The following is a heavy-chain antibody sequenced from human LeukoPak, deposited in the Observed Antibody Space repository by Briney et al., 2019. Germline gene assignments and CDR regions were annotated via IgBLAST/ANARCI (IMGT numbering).Heavy chain of an antibody. CDR3: ARGWLAETTVVTPYNY. D-gene: IGHD4-23*01. Sequence: SVRVSCKASGGTFSSYAISWVRQAPGQGLEWMGGIIPIFGTANYAQKFQGRVTITADESTSTAYMELSSLRSEDTAVYYCARGWLAETTVVTPYNYWGQGTLVTVSS. V-gene: IGHV1-69*13. CDR1: GGTFSSYA. CDR2: IIPIFGTA. J-gene: IGHJ4*02.